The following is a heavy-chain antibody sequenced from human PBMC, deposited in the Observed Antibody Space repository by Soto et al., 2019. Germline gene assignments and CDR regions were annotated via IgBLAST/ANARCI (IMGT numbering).Heavy chain of an antibody. CDR3: ARPADLGSLNWLDP. D-gene: IGHD3-16*01. CDR1: GYSFTSHW. Sequence: GESLKISCKASGYSFTSHWVGWVRQMPGKGLEWMGIIYPADSETRYSPSFQGQVIISADKSITTTYLQWTSLKASDTAMYYCARPADLGSLNWLDPWGQGTLVTVSS. V-gene: IGHV5-51*06. J-gene: IGHJ5*02. CDR2: IYPADSET.